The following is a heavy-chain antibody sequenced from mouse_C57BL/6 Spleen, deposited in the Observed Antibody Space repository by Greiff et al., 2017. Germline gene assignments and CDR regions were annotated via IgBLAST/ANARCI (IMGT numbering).Heavy chain of an antibody. Sequence: QVQLKQSGPELVKPGASVKISCKASGYAFSSSWMNWVKQRPGKGLVWIGRLYPGDGDTNYNGKFKGQATLTADKSSSTAYMQLSSLTSEDSAVYFCARSIYDGYYLPVWNWGQGTLVTVSA. J-gene: IGHJ3*01. CDR1: GYAFSSSW. CDR3: ARSIYDGYYLPVWN. D-gene: IGHD2-3*01. CDR2: LYPGDGDT. V-gene: IGHV1-82*01.